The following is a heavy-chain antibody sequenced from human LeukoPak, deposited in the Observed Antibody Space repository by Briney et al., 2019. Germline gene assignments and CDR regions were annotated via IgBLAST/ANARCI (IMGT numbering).Heavy chain of an antibody. Sequence: PGGSLRLSCAASGFTFSTYWMSWVRQAPGKGLEWVANIKDDGSAKYYVDSVKGRFTISRDNAKNSLYLQMNSLRAEDTAVYYCASGPIIAVAGTGYWGQGTLVTVSS. V-gene: IGHV3-7*01. D-gene: IGHD6-19*01. CDR3: ASGPIIAVAGTGY. CDR1: GFTFSTYW. CDR2: IKDDGSAK. J-gene: IGHJ4*02.